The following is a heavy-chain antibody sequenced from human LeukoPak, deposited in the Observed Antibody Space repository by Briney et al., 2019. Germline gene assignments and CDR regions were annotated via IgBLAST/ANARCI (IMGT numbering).Heavy chain of an antibody. CDR2: INHSGST. CDR1: GGSFSAYY. D-gene: IGHD3-3*01. J-gene: IGHJ4*02. Sequence: SETLSLTCAVYGGSFSAYYWSWIRQPPGKGLEWIGRINHSGSTNYNPSLKGRVSISIDASQNQFSLKLSSVTAADTAVYYCARVSPGFWSDCLDYFDYWGQGTLVTVSS. V-gene: IGHV4-34*01. CDR3: ARVSPGFWSDCLDYFDY.